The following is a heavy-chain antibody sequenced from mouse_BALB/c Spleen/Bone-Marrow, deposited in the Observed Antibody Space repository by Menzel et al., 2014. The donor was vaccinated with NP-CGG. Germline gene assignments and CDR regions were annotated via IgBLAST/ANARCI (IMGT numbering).Heavy chain of an antibody. CDR2: ISSDSGAI. CDR1: GFTFSSFG. D-gene: IGHD4-1*01. V-gene: IGHV5-17*02. CDR3: TRGGNWEDFDN. Sequence: EVKLMEPGGGLVQPGGSRKLSCAASGFTFSSFGMHWVRQAPEKGLEWIAYISSDSGAIFYADTVKGRFTISRDNPKNTLFLQMTSLRSEDTAIYYCTRGGNWEDFDNWGQGTTLTVSS. J-gene: IGHJ2*01.